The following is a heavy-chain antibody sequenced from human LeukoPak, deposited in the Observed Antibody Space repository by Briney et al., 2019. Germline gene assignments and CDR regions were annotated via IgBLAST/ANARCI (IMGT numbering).Heavy chain of an antibody. J-gene: IGHJ4*02. CDR1: GFTFSSYG. CDR2: ISSDGSNK. Sequence: GGSLRLSCAASGFTFSSYGMHWVRQAPAKGLEWVAVISSDGSNKYYAGSVKGRFTISRDNSKNTLYLQMNSLRAEDTAVYYCAKDRTDYYFDYWGQGTLVTVSS. V-gene: IGHV3-30*18. CDR3: AKDRTDYYFDY.